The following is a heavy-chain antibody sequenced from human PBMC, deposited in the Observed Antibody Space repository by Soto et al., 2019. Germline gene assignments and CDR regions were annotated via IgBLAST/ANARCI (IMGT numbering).Heavy chain of an antibody. CDR3: AREGAAPYYYYGMDV. V-gene: IGHV4-31*03. D-gene: IGHD6-6*01. CDR1: GGSISSGGYF. Sequence: SETRSLTCTVSGGSISSGGYFWSWICQHPGKGLEWIGFIYYSGSTYYNPSLKSRVTISVDTSKNQFSLKLSSVTAADTAVYYCAREGAAPYYYYGMDVWGQGTTVTVSS. CDR2: IYYSGST. J-gene: IGHJ6*02.